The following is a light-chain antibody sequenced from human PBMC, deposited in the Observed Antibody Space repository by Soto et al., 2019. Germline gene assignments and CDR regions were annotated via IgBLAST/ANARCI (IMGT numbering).Light chain of an antibody. V-gene: IGKV1-5*03. J-gene: IGKJ1*01. CDR2: RAS. CDR3: QQYRQYSRT. Sequence: DIQLTQAPSCLSASVGDRVTVTSRASQSVDTWLAWYQQKPGKAPNLLISRASTLKSGVPSRFSGSGSGTELILTINNLHPDDFATYYSQQYRQYSRTFGQGTKVEI. CDR1: QSVDTW.